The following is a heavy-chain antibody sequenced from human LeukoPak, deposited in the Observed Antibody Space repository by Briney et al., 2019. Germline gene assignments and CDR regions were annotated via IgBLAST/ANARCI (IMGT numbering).Heavy chain of an antibody. CDR1: GFSFSGYD. CDR2: IGTAGDT. V-gene: IGHV3-13*01. J-gene: IGHJ3*02. Sequence: RGCLTLSCAASGFSFSGYDMHWGRPATGKGLKWVSAIGTAGDTYYPGSVKGRFTISRENAKNSLYLQMNSLRAGDTAVYYCARALTHDAFDIWGQGTMVTVSS. D-gene: IGHD1-14*01. CDR3: ARALTHDAFDI.